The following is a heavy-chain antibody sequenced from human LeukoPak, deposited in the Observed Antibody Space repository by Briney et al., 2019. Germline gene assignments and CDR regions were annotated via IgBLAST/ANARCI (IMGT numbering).Heavy chain of an antibody. J-gene: IGHJ4*02. V-gene: IGHV3-11*01. CDR2: ISSSGSTI. Sequence: PGGSLRLSCAASGFTFSDYYMSWIRQAPGKGLEWVSYISSSGSTIYYADSVKGRFTISRDNAKNSLYLQMNSLRAEDTAVYYCAGGPGVQLEQLARSFDYWGQGTLVIVSS. D-gene: IGHD6-6*01. CDR1: GFTFSDYY. CDR3: AGGPGVQLEQLARSFDY.